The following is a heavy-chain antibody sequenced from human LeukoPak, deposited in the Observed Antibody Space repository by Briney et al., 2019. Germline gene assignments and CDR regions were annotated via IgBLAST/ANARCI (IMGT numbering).Heavy chain of an antibody. CDR2: IYYSGST. CDR3: ARHAITMVQGEIDY. D-gene: IGHD3-10*01. CDR1: GGSISSSSYY. V-gene: IGHV4-39*01. Sequence: SETLSLTCTVSGGSISSSSYYWGWIRQPPGKGLEWIGSIYYSGSTYYNPSLKSRATISVDTSKNQFSLKLSSVTAADTAVYYCARHAITMVQGEIDYWGQGTLVTVSS. J-gene: IGHJ4*02.